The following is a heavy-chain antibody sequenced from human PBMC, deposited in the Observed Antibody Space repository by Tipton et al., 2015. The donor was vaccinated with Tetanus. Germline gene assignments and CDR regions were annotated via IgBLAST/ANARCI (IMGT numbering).Heavy chain of an antibody. CDR1: GGSVGNGSYY. D-gene: IGHD3-16*01. CDR3: VRDHGITWGGMGYYYGMDV. Sequence: LRLSCTVSGGSVGNGSYYWNWIRQPPGKGLESIGYIYYSGSTYHNPSLKSRVTISVDTSKNQFSLRLSSVTAADTAVYYCVRDHGITWGGMGYYYGMDVWGQGTTVTVSS. CDR2: IYYSGST. V-gene: IGHV4-30-4*08. J-gene: IGHJ6*02.